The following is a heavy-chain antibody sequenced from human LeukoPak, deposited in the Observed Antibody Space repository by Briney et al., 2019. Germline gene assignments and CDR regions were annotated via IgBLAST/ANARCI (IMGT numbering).Heavy chain of an antibody. CDR3: ARESPTYYYGSGSYAL. V-gene: IGHV4-34*01. D-gene: IGHD3-10*01. CDR1: GGSFSGYY. J-gene: IGHJ4*02. CDR2: INHSGST. Sequence: SETLSLTCAVYGGSFSGYYWSWIRQPPGKGLEWIGEINHSGSTNYNPSLKSRVTISVDTSKNQFSLNLTSVTAADTAVYYCARESPTYYYGSGSYALWGQGTLVTVSS.